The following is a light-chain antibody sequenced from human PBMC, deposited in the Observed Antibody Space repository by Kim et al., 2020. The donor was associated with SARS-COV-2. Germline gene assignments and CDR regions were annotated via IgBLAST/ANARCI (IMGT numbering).Light chain of an antibody. CDR1: QSVSSSY. CDR2: GAS. V-gene: IGKV3-20*01. J-gene: IGKJ1*01. CDR3: QQYGSSPGT. Sequence: EIELTQSPGTLSLSPGERATLSCRASQSVSSSYLAWYQQKPGHAPRLLIYGASSRATGIPDRFSGSGSGTDFTLTISRLEPEDFAVYYCQQYGSSPGTFGQGTKVDIK.